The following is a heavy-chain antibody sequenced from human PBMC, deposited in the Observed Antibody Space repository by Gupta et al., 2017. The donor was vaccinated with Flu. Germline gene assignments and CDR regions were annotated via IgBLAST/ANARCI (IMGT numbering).Heavy chain of an antibody. CDR3: AKDLGYSYGKNYFDY. J-gene: IGHJ4*02. V-gene: IGHV3-23*01. D-gene: IGHD5-18*01. CDR1: GFTFSTYA. CDR2: ISCSGGTI. Sequence: EVQLLESGGGLVQPGGSLRLSCAASGFTFSTYAMSWVRQAPGRGLEWVSGISCSGGTIYYADSVKGRFTISRDNSKNTLYLQMISLRAEDTAVYYCAKDLGYSYGKNYFDYWGQGTLVTVSS.